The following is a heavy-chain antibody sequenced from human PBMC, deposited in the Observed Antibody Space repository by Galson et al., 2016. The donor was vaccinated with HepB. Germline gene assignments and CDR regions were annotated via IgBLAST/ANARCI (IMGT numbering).Heavy chain of an antibody. CDR1: GFTLSGPA. CDR3: ARDQRLGEISSSLDC. Sequence: SLRLSCAASGFTLSGPAMAWARQAPGKGLAWVSGMSDSDDMYYPPTVKGRFTISRDNAQNSLYLQMNILRAEDTAIYYCARDQRLGEISSSLDCWGQGSLVTVSS. J-gene: IGHJ4*02. V-gene: IGHV3-23*01. CDR2: MSDSDDM. D-gene: IGHD3-16*02.